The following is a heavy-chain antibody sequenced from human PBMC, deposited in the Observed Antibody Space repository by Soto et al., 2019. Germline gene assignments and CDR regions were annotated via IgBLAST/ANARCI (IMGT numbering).Heavy chain of an antibody. CDR1: GGSVSSYW. D-gene: IGHD3-10*01. CDR2: IYYTGST. Sequence: SETLSFTSSVSGGSVSSYWWSWIRQPPGKGLEWIGYIYYTGSTNYSPSLKGRVTISLDASKSQFSLKLTSVTAADTAVYYCARGPGASDYYFDYWGPGTLVTVSS. CDR3: ARGPGASDYYFDY. V-gene: IGHV4-59*02. J-gene: IGHJ4*02.